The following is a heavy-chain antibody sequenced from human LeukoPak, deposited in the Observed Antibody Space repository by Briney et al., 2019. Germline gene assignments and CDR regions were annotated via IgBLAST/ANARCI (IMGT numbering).Heavy chain of an antibody. Sequence: PGGSLRLSCAASGFTVSSSAMNWVRQAPGKGLEWVSVISGSGSSDTYYADSVRGRFSISRDNSKNTLYLQMSSLRAEDTAIYYCAKGPTRGYWGQGTLVTVSS. J-gene: IGHJ4*02. CDR3: AKGPTRGY. V-gene: IGHV3-23*01. CDR2: ISGSGSSDT. CDR1: GFTVSSSA. D-gene: IGHD1-26*01.